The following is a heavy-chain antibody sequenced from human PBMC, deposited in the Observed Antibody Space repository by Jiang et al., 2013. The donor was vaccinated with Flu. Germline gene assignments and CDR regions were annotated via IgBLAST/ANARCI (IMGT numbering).Heavy chain of an antibody. CDR1: GFTFSSYA. CDR2: ISGSGGST. CDR3: AKDWAGLYYYDSSAKPFDY. J-gene: IGHJ4*02. D-gene: IGHD3-22*01. V-gene: IGHV3-23*01. Sequence: VQLLESGGGLVQPGGSLRLSCAASGFTFSSYAMGWVRQAPGKGLEWVSAISGSGGSTYYADSVKGRFTISRDNSKNTLYLQMNSLRAEDTAVYYCAKDWAGLYYYDSSAKPFDYWGQGPWSPSPQ.